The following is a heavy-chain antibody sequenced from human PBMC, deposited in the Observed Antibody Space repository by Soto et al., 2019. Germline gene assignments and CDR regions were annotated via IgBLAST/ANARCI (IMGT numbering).Heavy chain of an antibody. CDR1: GYTFTSYG. D-gene: IGHD2-21*01. Sequence: ASVKVSCKASGYTFTSYGISCVRQAPGQGLEWMGWISAYNGNTNYAQKLQGRVTMTTDTSTSTASLKLSSVTAADTAVHYCASDQIARPHFDYWGQGTLVPVSS. CDR2: ISAYNGNT. J-gene: IGHJ4*02. V-gene: IGHV1-18*01. CDR3: ASDQIARPHFDY.